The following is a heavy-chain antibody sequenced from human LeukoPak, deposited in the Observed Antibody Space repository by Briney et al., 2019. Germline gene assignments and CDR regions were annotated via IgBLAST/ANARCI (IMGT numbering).Heavy chain of an antibody. CDR3: AKDNSAYLTPFDY. J-gene: IGHJ4*02. CDR1: GFTFSSYA. Sequence: AGGSLRLSCAASGFTFSSYAMHWVRQAPGKGLEWVSAISGSGDDTYYADSVKGRFTISRDNSRNMLYLQMNSLRAEDTAVYYCAKDNSAYLTPFDYWGQGNLVTVSS. CDR2: ISGSGDDT. V-gene: IGHV3-23*01. D-gene: IGHD3-22*01.